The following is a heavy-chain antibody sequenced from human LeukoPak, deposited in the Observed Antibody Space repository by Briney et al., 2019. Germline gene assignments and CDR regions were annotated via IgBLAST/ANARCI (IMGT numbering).Heavy chain of an antibody. V-gene: IGHV3-23*01. CDR2: INGGGGST. D-gene: IGHD2-21*02. CDR3: TRGMKVTAVGTVGFDI. CDR1: AFTFSSYT. J-gene: IGHJ3*02. Sequence: GASLRLSCAASAFTFSSYTMGWIRQAPGKGLEWVSSINGGGGSTYYADSVKGRFTISRDNSKNTLYLQMNSLRAEDTAVYYCTRGMKVTAVGTVGFDIWGQGTMVTVSS.